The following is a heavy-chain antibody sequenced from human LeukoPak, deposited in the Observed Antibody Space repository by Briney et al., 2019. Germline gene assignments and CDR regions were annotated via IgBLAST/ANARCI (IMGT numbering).Heavy chain of an antibody. V-gene: IGHV3-7*01. CDR3: AKARDGYNLVPFDY. D-gene: IGHD5-24*01. CDR2: IKQDGSEK. J-gene: IGHJ4*02. Sequence: GGSLRLSCAASGFTFSSYWMSWVRQAPGKGLEWVANIKQDGSEKYYVDSVKGRFTISRDNAKNTLYLQMNSLRAEDTAVYYCAKARDGYNLVPFDYWGQGTLVTVSS. CDR1: GFTFSSYW.